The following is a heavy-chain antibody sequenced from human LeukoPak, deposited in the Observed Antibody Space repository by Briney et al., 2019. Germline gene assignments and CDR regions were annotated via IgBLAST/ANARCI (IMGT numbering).Heavy chain of an antibody. CDR1: GFTLSSYW. V-gene: IGHV3-7*05. D-gene: IGHD6-13*01. CDR3: ARRGSSSSWAHFDY. Sequence: VGSLRLSCAASGFTLSSYWMTSVRQAPGKGLEWVAKIKQDGSEKYYVNSVKGRFAISRDNAKNSLYLQMNSLGAEETAVYYCARRGSSSSWAHFDYWGQGTLVTVSS. CDR2: IKQDGSEK. J-gene: IGHJ4*02.